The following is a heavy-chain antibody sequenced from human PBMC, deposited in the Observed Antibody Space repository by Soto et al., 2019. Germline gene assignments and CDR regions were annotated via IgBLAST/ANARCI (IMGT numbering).Heavy chain of an antibody. CDR3: ARALLSGTGVCDY. Sequence: EASVKVSCKASGYTFTSYAMHWVRQAPGQRLEWMGWINAGNGNTKYSQKFQGRVTITRDTSASTAYMELSSLRSEDTAVYYCARALLSGTGVCDYWGQGTLVTVSS. D-gene: IGHD1-1*01. CDR1: GYTFTSYA. V-gene: IGHV1-3*01. CDR2: INAGNGNT. J-gene: IGHJ4*02.